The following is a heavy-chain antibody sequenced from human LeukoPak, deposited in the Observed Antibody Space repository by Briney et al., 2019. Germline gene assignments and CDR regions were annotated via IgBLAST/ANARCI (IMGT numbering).Heavy chain of an antibody. Sequence: GRSLRLSCAASGFTFSSYAMHWVRQAPGKGLEWVAVISYDGSNKYYADSVKGRFTISRDNSKNTLYLQMNSLRGEDTAVYYCARGQLLLEGYFYYMDVWGKGTTVTVSS. J-gene: IGHJ6*03. CDR1: GFTFSSYA. CDR3: ARGQLLLEGYFYYMDV. D-gene: IGHD2-2*01. V-gene: IGHV3-30*01. CDR2: ISYDGSNK.